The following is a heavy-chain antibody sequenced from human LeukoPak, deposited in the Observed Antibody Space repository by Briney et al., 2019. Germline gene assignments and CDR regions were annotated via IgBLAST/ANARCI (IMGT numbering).Heavy chain of an antibody. CDR3: ARAKQSYSGWYSVTLLF. V-gene: IGHV7-4-1*02. CDR2: INTNTGNP. D-gene: IGHD6-19*01. J-gene: IGHJ4*02. Sequence: GASVEVSCKASGYTFTSYAMNWVRQAPGQGLEWMGWINTNTGNPTYAQGFTGRFVFSLDTSVSTAYLQISSLKAEDTAVYYCARAKQSYSGWYSVTLLFWGQGTLVTVSS. CDR1: GYTFTSYA.